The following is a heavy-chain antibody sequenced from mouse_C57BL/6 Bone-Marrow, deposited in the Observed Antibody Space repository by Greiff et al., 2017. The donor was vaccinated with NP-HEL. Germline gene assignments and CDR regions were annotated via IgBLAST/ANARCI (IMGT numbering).Heavy chain of an antibody. CDR2: IDPSDSYT. V-gene: IGHV1-69*01. J-gene: IGHJ2*01. Sequence: QVQLQQPGAELVMPGASVKLSCKASGYTFTSYWMHWVKQRPGQGLEWIGEIDPSDSYTNYNQQFKGKSTLTVDKSSSTAYMQLSSLTSEDSAVYYCARDDTTVVGDYWGQGTTLTVSS. D-gene: IGHD1-1*01. CDR1: GYTFTSYW. CDR3: ARDDTTVVGDY.